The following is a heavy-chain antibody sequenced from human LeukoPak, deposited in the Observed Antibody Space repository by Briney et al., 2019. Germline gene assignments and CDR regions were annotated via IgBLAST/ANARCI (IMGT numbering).Heavy chain of an antibody. CDR2: IKQDGSEK. CDR1: GFTFRTYW. J-gene: IGHJ5*01. V-gene: IGHV3-7*01. Sequence: AGSLRLSCAASGFTFRTYWMSWVRQAPGKGLEWVANIKQDGSEKYYVDSVRGRFTVSRDNAKNSLYLQMNSLKTEDTAVYHCARDANDFWSGLTWFDSWGQGTLVTVSS. D-gene: IGHD3-3*01. CDR3: ARDANDFWSGLTWFDS.